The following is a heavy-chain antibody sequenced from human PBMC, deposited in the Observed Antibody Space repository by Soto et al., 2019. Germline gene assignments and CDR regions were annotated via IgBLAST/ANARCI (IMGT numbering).Heavy chain of an antibody. D-gene: IGHD3-22*01. CDR1: GGSINNNDYY. CDR2: VYYSGSS. J-gene: IGHJ2*01. Sequence: QLQESGPGLVKPSQTLSLTCSVSGGSINNNDYYWSWIRQTPGKGLEWIGYVYYSGSSDYIPSLKSRLSMSIDKSKNQFHLKLYSVTAADTATYYCARMSYFYDKWYFDLWGRGTLVTVSS. CDR3: ARMSYFYDKWYFDL. V-gene: IGHV4-30-4*01.